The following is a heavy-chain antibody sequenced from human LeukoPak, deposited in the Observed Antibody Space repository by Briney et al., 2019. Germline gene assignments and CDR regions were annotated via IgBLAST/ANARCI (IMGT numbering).Heavy chain of an antibody. CDR1: GGSISSYY. Sequence: SETLSLTCTVSGGSISSYYWSWIRQPPGKGLEWIGYIYYSGSTNYNPSLKSRVTISVDTSKNQFSLKLSSVTAADTAVYYCARQVAVAGTWYNFDYWGQGTLVTVSS. J-gene: IGHJ4*02. CDR3: ARQVAVAGTWYNFDY. CDR2: IYYSGST. V-gene: IGHV4-59*08. D-gene: IGHD6-19*01.